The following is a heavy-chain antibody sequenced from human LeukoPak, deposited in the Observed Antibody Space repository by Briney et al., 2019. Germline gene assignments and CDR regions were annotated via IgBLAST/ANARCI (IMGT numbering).Heavy chain of an antibody. CDR2: IHYSGST. CDR1: GDSISSGDYY. Sequence: SQTLSLTCTVSGDSISSGDYYWNWIRQPPGKGLEWIGYIHYSGSTNYNPSLKSRVTISVDTSKNQFSLKLSSVTAADTAVYYCARVPGDWGQGTLVTVSS. J-gene: IGHJ4*02. V-gene: IGHV4-30-4*01. CDR3: ARVPGD. D-gene: IGHD1-1*01.